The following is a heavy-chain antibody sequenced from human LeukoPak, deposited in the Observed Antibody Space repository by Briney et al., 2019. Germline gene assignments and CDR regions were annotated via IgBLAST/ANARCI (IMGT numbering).Heavy chain of an antibody. Sequence: GESLKISCAASGFTFSSYAMHWVRLAPGKGLEWVAVISYGGSNKYYADSVKGRFTISRDNSKNTLYLQMNSLRAEDTAVYYCARDPYYYYSSGYSYYFDYWGQGTLVSVSS. J-gene: IGHJ4*02. CDR2: ISYGGSNK. CDR1: GFTFSSYA. V-gene: IGHV3-30-3*01. CDR3: ARDPYYYYSSGYSYYFDY. D-gene: IGHD3-22*01.